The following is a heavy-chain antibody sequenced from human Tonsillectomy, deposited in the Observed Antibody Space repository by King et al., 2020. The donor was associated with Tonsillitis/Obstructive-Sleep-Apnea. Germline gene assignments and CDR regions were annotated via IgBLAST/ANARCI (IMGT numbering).Heavy chain of an antibody. CDR2: IIPIFGTA. CDR1: GGTFSSYA. V-gene: IGHV1-69*01. J-gene: IGHJ6*03. Sequence: QLVQSGAEVKKPGSSVKVSCKASGGTFSSYAISWVRQAPGQGLEWMGGIIPIFGTANYAQKFQGRVTITADESTSTAYMELSSLRSEDTAVYYCAREHSDRSGYYYYYMDVWGKGTTVTVSS. CDR3: AREHSDRSGYYYYYMDV.